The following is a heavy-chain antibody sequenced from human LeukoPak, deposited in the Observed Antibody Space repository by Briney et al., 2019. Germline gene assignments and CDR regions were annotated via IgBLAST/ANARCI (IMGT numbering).Heavy chain of an antibody. CDR3: ARRPGRAVAEYYFEY. CDR1: GGSISSSSYY. CDR2: IYYSGST. Sequence: SETLSLTCTVSGGSISSSSYYWGWIRQPPGKGLEWIGSIYYSGSTYYNPSLKSRVTISVDTSKNQFSLKLSSVTAADTAVYYCARRPGRAVAEYYFEYWGQGTLVTVSS. V-gene: IGHV4-39*01. J-gene: IGHJ4*02. D-gene: IGHD6-19*01.